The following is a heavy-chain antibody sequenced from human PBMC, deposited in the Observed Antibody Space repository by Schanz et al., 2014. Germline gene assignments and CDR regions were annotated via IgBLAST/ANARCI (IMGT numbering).Heavy chain of an antibody. CDR3: ARAPTAYCSDTSCLGTPFDY. J-gene: IGHJ4*02. CDR2: INPSEGGT. CDR1: GYTFTNFY. V-gene: IGHV1-46*03. Sequence: VQLVQSGAEVKRPGASVKVSCKASGYTFTNFYIHWVRQAPGQGLEWVGIINPSEGGTSFPQKFKDRLTMTRDTSRSTVYMELSSLRSEDTAVYYCARAPTAYCSDTSCLGTPFDYWGQGTLVTVSS. D-gene: IGHD2-2*01.